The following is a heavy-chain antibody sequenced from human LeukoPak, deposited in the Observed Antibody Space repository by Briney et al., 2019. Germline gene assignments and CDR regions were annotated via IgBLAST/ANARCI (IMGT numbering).Heavy chain of an antibody. V-gene: IGHV4-4*02. CDR2: IYHSGST. CDR3: ARGLYYNSSGRYGMDV. CDR1: GGSISSSNW. D-gene: IGHD3-10*01. J-gene: IGHJ6*01. Sequence: SGTLSLTCAVSGGSISSSNWWSWVRQPPGKGLEWIGEIYHSGSTTYNPSLKSRVTISVDTSKNQFSLKLSSVTAADTAVYYCARGLYYNSSGRYGMDVWGQGTTVTVSS.